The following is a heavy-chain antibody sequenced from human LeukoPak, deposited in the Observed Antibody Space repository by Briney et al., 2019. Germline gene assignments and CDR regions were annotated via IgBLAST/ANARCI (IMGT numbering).Heavy chain of an antibody. CDR3: ARGPRRIFCGGDCYSGDFDY. Sequence: PGGSLRLSCAASGFTFSSYEMNWVRQAPGKGLGWVSYISSSGSTIYYADSVKGRFTISRDNAKNSLYLQMNSLRAEDTAVYYCARGPRRIFCGGDCYSGDFDYWGQGTLVTVSS. J-gene: IGHJ4*02. D-gene: IGHD2-21*02. V-gene: IGHV3-48*03. CDR2: ISSSGSTI. CDR1: GFTFSSYE.